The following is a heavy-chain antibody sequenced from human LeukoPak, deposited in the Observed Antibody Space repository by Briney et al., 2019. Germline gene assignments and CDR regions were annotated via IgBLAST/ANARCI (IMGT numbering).Heavy chain of an antibody. J-gene: IGHJ4*02. D-gene: IGHD1-26*01. V-gene: IGHV3-30*02. CDR1: GFTFSGYG. CDR2: VRYDSSNK. CDR3: ARDPTGATTNDY. Sequence: GGSLRLSCAASGFTFSGYGMHWVRQAPGKGLEWVAFVRYDSSNKYYADSVRGRFTVSRDNSKNMLYLQMNSLRAEDTAVYYCARDPTGATTNDYWGQGTLVTVSS.